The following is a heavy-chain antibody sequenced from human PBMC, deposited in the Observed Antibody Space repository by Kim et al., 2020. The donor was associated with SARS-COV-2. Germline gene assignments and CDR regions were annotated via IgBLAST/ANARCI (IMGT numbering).Heavy chain of an antibody. CDR2: K. V-gene: IGHV2-70*01. D-gene: IGHD3-22*01. Sequence: KYYRTSLKTRLTISKDTSKNQGVLTMTNMDPVDTATYYCARATMIWAFDIWGQGTMVTVSS. J-gene: IGHJ3*02. CDR3: ARATMIWAFDI.